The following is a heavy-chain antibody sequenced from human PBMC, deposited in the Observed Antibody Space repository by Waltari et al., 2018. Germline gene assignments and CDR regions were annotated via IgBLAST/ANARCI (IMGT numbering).Heavy chain of an antibody. CDR3: ARLLYDGSGYYFDY. CDR1: GFSLSTSGMR. CDR2: SDWDYDK. J-gene: IGHJ4*02. D-gene: IGHD3-22*01. Sequence: QVTLKESGPALVKPTQTLTLTCTFSGFSLSTSGMRVSWIRQPPGKALEGLTRSDWDYDKFFSTSLKTSLTNSKDTSKNRVVLTMTNMDPVDTATYYCARLLYDGSGYYFDYWGQGTLVTVSS. V-gene: IGHV2-70*04.